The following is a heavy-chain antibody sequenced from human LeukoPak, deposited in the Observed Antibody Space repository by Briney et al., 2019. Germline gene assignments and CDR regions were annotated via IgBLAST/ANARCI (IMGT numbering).Heavy chain of an antibody. CDR1: GFTFSSYA. Sequence: GGSLRLSCAASGFTFSSYAMSWVRQAPGKGLEWVATIKPDGSAQYYVDSVKGRFTISRDNAKNSLFLQINSLRAEDTAVYYCANGGTYSGGPWGQGTLVTVSS. CDR3: ANGGTYSGGP. V-gene: IGHV3-7*01. D-gene: IGHD2-21*01. CDR2: IKPDGSAQ. J-gene: IGHJ5*02.